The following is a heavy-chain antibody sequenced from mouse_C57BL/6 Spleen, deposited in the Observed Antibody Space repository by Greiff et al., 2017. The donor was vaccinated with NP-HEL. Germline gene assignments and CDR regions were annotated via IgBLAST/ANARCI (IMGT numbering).Heavy chain of an antibody. J-gene: IGHJ2*01. D-gene: IGHD2-2*01. CDR3: AREGLRQVFDY. Sequence: QVQLQQPGAELVRPGSSVKLSCKASGYTFTSYRMHWVKQRPIQGLEWIGNIDPSDSETNYNQKFKDKATLTVDKSSSTAYMQLSSLTSEDSAVYYCAREGLRQVFDYWGQGTTLTVSS. V-gene: IGHV1-52*01. CDR1: GYTFTSYR. CDR2: IDPSDSET.